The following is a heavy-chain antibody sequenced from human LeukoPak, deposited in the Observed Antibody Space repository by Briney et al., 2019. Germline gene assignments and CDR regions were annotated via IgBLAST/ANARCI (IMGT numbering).Heavy chain of an antibody. D-gene: IGHD2-2*01. V-gene: IGHV1-69*13. J-gene: IGHJ4*02. CDR3: AREVCSSTSCYPPPLGDY. CDR1: GGTFSSYA. Sequence: GASVNVSCKASGGTFSSYAISWVRQAPGQGLEWMGGIIPIFGTANYAQKFQGRVTITADESTSTAYMELSSLRSEDTAVYYCAREVCSSTSCYPPPLGDYWGQGTLVTVSS. CDR2: IIPIFGTA.